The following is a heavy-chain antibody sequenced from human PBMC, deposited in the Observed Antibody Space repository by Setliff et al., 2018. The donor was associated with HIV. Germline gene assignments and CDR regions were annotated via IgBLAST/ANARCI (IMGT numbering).Heavy chain of an antibody. CDR2: ISAHNGHT. J-gene: IGHJ6*03. CDR3: ARGSRSGDHSYYYTDV. CDR1: GYSFTSYG. V-gene: IGHV1-18*01. D-gene: IGHD1-26*01. Sequence: ASVKVSCKASGYSFTSYGFTWVRQAPGQGLEWMGWISAHNGHTDYAQKFQDRVTMSTDTSTTTAFMELRSLKSEDAALYYCARGSRSGDHSYYYTDVWGTGTTVTVSS.